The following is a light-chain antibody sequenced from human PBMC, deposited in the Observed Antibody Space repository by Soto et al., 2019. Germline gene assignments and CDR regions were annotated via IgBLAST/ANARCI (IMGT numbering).Light chain of an antibody. J-gene: IGKJ1*01. V-gene: IGKV1-5*01. Sequence: DIPMTQSPSTLSASVGDRVSITCRASQHISSWLAWYQQKPGKAPKLLIYDASNLERGAPSRFSGSGSGTEFTLTISSLQPDDFATYYCQQYNSYSPTFGQGTKVDIK. CDR3: QQYNSYSPT. CDR2: DAS. CDR1: QHISSW.